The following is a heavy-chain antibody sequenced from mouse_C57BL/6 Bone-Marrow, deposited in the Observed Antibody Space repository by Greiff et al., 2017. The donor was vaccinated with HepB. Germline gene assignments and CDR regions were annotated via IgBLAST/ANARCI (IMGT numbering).Heavy chain of an antibody. D-gene: IGHD2-1*01. J-gene: IGHJ2*01. CDR3: ARGTFYRYYFDY. Sequence: VQLQQSGPELVKPGASVKISCKASGYTFTDYYMNWVKQSHGKSLEWIGDINPNNGGTSYNQKFKGKATLTVDKSSSTAYMELRSLTSEDSAVYYCARGTFYRYYFDYWGQGTTLTVSS. CDR1: GYTFTDYY. V-gene: IGHV1-26*01. CDR2: INPNNGGT.